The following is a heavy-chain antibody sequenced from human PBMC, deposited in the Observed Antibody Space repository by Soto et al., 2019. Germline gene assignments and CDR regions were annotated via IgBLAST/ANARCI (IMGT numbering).Heavy chain of an antibody. V-gene: IGHV1-18*04. Sequence: ASVNVSCKASGYTFTNYGISWVRQAPGQGLEWMGWISAYNGNTNYAQKLQGRVTMTTDTSTSTAYMELRSLRSDDTAVYYCARDLVGSVHYYYGMDVWGQGTTVTVSS. CDR3: ARDLVGSVHYYYGMDV. CDR2: ISAYNGNT. CDR1: GYTFTNYG. J-gene: IGHJ6*02.